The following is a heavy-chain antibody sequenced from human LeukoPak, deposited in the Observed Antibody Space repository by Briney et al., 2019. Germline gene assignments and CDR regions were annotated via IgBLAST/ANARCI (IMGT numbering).Heavy chain of an antibody. CDR1: GFTFSSNS. V-gene: IGHV3-48*02. Sequence: GGSLRLSSAASGFTFSSNSMKCVRQAPGKGLEWVSYISSSSSTIFYADSVKGRFAISRDNAKNSLYLQMNSLRDEDTAVYYCASALTYYYGSSGYPVDYWGQGTLVTVSS. D-gene: IGHD3-22*01. CDR2: ISSSSSTI. J-gene: IGHJ4*02. CDR3: ASALTYYYGSSGYPVDY.